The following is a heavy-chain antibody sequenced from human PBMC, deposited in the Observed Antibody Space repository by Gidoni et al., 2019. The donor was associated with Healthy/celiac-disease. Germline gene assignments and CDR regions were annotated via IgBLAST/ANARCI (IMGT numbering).Heavy chain of an antibody. CDR2: FDPEDGET. V-gene: IGHV1-24*01. Sequence: QVQLVQSGAEVKKPGASVKVSCKVAGYTLTELSMHWVRQAPGKGLELMGGFDPEDGETIYAQKFQGRVTMTEDTSTDTAYMELSSLRSEDTAVYYCAWLSAGRSSAWYGMDVWGQGTTVTVSS. D-gene: IGHD6-19*01. J-gene: IGHJ6*02. CDR1: GYTLTELS. CDR3: AWLSAGRSSAWYGMDV.